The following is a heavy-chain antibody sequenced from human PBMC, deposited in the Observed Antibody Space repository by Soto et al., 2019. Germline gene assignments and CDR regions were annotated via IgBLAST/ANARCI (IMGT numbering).Heavy chain of an antibody. D-gene: IGHD2-2*01. CDR3: ARALYCSRPSCYAGYCYYYMDV. CDR1: GGSVSSGGYY. J-gene: IGHJ6*03. V-gene: IGHV4-31*03. CDR2: IYYSGST. Sequence: SETLSLTCIVSGGSVSSGGYYWSWIRHHPGRGLEWIGYIYYSGSTYYNPSLKSRVAISVDTSKNQFSLKLSSVTAADTAVYYCARALYCSRPSCYAGYCYYYMDVWGKGTTVTVSS.